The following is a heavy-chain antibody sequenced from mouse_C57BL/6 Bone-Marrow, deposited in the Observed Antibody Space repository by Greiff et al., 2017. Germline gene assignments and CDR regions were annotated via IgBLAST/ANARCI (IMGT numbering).Heavy chain of an antibody. CDR2: ISNGGGST. CDR1: GFTFSDYY. CDR3: AREGYYGSSYY. J-gene: IGHJ2*01. V-gene: IGHV5-12*01. Sequence: EVMLVESGGGLVQPGGSLKLSCAASGFTFSDYYMYWVRQTPEQRLEWVAYISNGGGSTYYPDTVKGRFTISRDNAKNTLYLQMSRLKSEDTAMYYCAREGYYGSSYYWGQGTTLTVSS. D-gene: IGHD1-1*01.